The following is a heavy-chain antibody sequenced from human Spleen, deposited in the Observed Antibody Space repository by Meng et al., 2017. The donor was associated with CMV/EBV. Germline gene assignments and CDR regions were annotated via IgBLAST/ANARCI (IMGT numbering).Heavy chain of an antibody. CDR3: AKDGLQLSPPNRYYFDY. Sequence: GFDVRSDYISWVRQAPGKGLEWVSVIYNDGGTYRADSVKGRFIISRDNSKNTLYLQMNSLRAEDTAVYYCAKDGLQLSPPNRYYFDYWGQGTLVTVSS. J-gene: IGHJ4*02. CDR1: GFDVRSDY. V-gene: IGHV3-53*01. CDR2: IYNDGGT. D-gene: IGHD5-24*01.